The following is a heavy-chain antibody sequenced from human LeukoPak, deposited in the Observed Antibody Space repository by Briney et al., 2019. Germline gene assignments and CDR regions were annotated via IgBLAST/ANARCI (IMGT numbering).Heavy chain of an antibody. CDR3: ARDLNTYYYGSGKNNWFDP. V-gene: IGHV4-30-4*08. D-gene: IGHD3-10*01. CDR2: IYYSGST. J-gene: IGHJ5*02. Sequence: SETLSLTCTVSGGSISSSDYYWSWIRQPPGKGLEWIGYIYYSGSTYYNPSLKSRVTISVDTSKNQFSLKLSSVTAADTAVYYCARDLNTYYYGSGKNNWFDPWGQETLVTVSS. CDR1: GGSISSSDYY.